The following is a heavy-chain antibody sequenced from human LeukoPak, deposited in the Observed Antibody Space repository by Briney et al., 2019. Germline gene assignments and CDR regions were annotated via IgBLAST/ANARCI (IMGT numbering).Heavy chain of an antibody. CDR3: AQDPYPGDNFPEYLQH. D-gene: IGHD1-20*01. Sequence: PGGSLRLSCAASGFTFSTYAMSWVRQAPGKGLEWVSTISGSGGRTYYADSVKGRFTVSRDNSRNTVSLQMNSLRAEDTAVYYCAQDPYPGDNFPEYLQHWGQGTLVTVSS. CDR2: ISGSGGRT. CDR1: GFTFSTYA. J-gene: IGHJ1*01. V-gene: IGHV3-23*01.